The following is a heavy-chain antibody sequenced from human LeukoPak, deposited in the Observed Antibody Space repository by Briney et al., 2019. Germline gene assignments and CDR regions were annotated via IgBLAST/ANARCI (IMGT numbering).Heavy chain of an antibody. CDR1: GGSISSYY. D-gene: IGHD3-16*02. J-gene: IGHJ3*02. CDR3: ASGLKYYDYVWGSYRHVDAFDI. CDR2: IYYIGST. V-gene: IGHV4-59*01. Sequence: SETLSLTCTVSGGSISSYYWNWIRQPPGKGLEWIGYIYYIGSTNYNPSLKSRVTISVGTSKNQFSLKLSSVTAADTAVYYCASGLKYYDYVWGSYRHVDAFDIWGQGTMVTVSS.